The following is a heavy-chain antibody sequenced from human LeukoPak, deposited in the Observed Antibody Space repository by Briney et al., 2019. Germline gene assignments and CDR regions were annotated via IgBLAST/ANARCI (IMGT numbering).Heavy chain of an antibody. CDR3: ARDPSATFWSGYPYYFDY. J-gene: IGHJ4*02. Sequence: GGSLRLSCAASGFTFNSYSMNWVRQAPGKGLEWIAYISKNGRTIYYGDSVKGRFTISRDNVKNSLHLKMNSLRVEDTAVYYCARDPSATFWSGYPYYFDYWGQGTLVTVSS. CDR2: ISKNGRTI. CDR1: GFTFNSYS. V-gene: IGHV3-48*01. D-gene: IGHD3-3*01.